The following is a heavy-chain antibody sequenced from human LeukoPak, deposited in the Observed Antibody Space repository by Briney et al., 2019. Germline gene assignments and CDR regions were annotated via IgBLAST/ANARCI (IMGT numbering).Heavy chain of an antibody. D-gene: IGHD6-19*01. CDR3: TTLGKPSGYSSVWYWIY. J-gene: IGHJ4*02. CDR2: IKSKADGGTT. Sequence: GGSLRLSCAASGFTFSNARMSWVRQAPGKGLEWVGRIKSKADGGTTDYVAPVKGRFTISRDDSKNTLYLQMNSLKTEDTAVYYCTTLGKPSGYSSVWYWIYWGQGTLVTVSS. V-gene: IGHV3-15*01. CDR1: GFTFSNAR.